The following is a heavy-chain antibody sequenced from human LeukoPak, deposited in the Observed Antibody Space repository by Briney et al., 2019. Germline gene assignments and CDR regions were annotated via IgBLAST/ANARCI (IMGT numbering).Heavy chain of an antibody. CDR3: AKDIGATVAATVL. V-gene: IGHV3-9*01. D-gene: IGHD2-15*01. CDR1: GFTFDDYA. CDR2: ISWNSGSI. Sequence: GGSLRLSCAASGFTFDDYAMHWVRQAPGKGLEWVSGISWNSGSIGYADSVKGRFTISRDNAKNSLYLQMNSLRAEDTALYYCAKDIGATVAATVLWGQGTLVTVSS. J-gene: IGHJ4*02.